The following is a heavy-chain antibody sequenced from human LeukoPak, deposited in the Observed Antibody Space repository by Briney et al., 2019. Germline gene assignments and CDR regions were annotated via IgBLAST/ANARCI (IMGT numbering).Heavy chain of an antibody. D-gene: IGHD3-3*01. J-gene: IGHJ4*02. CDR2: TYTSGST. V-gene: IGHV4-61*02. CDR3: AAFWSGYHDY. CDR1: GGSISSGSYY. Sequence: SETLSLTCTVSGGSISSGSYYWSWIRQPAGKGLEWIGRTYTSGSTNYNPSLKSRVTISVDTSKNQFSLKLSSVTAADTAVYYCAAFWSGYHDYWGQGTLVTVSS.